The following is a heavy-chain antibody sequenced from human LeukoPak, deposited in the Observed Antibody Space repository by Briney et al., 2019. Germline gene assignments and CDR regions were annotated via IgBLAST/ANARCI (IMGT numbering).Heavy chain of an antibody. CDR3: ARQTYGGKDAFDI. Sequence: ASVKVSCKASGYTFTSFGFSWVRQAPGQGLEWMGWISAYNGNTNYAQKLQGRVTMTTDTSTTTAFMELRSLRSDDTAVYYCARQTYGGKDAFDIWGQGTMVTVSS. D-gene: IGHD4-23*01. CDR1: GYTFTSFG. V-gene: IGHV1-18*01. J-gene: IGHJ3*02. CDR2: ISAYNGNT.